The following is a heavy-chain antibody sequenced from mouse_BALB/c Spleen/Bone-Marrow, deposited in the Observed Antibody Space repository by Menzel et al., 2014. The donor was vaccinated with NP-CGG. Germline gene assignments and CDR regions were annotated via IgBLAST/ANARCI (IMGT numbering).Heavy chain of an antibody. CDR2: IDAANGNT. D-gene: IGHD1-1*01. Sequence: EVQLVESGAELVKPGASVKLSCTASGFNIKDTYMHWVKQRPEQGLEWIGRIDAANGNTKYDPKFQGKATITADTSSNTAYLQLSSLTSEDTAVYYCASYYYGSSLFAYWGQGTLVTVSA. CDR1: GFNIKDTY. V-gene: IGHV14-3*02. J-gene: IGHJ3*01. CDR3: ASYYYGSSLFAY.